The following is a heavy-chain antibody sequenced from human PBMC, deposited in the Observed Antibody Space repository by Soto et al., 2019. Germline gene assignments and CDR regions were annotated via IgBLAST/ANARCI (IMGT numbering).Heavy chain of an antibody. CDR1: VVSISSGNW. Sequence: SETLSLTCAVSVVSISSGNWWTWVRQTPQRGLEYIGEIFHDGTANYYPSFERRVAISVDTSKNQFALKLTSVTAADTAIYFCARLVYDTRLNYMYFDFWGQGALVTVSS. D-gene: IGHD3-10*01. CDR2: IFHDGTA. V-gene: IGHV4-4*02. CDR3: ARLVYDTRLNYMYFDF. J-gene: IGHJ4*02.